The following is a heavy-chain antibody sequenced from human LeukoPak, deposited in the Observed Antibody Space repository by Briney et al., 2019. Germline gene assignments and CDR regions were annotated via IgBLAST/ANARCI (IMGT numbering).Heavy chain of an antibody. V-gene: IGHV3-30*04. J-gene: IGHJ1*01. D-gene: IGHD6-19*01. CDR3: ARDGKGSGVYFQR. Sequence: GGSLRLSCAASGFTFSSYAMHWVRQAPGKGLGWVAVISYDGSNKYYADSVKGRFTISRDNSKNTLYLQMNSLRAEDTAVYYCARDGKGSGVYFQRWGQGTLVTVSS. CDR2: ISYDGSNK. CDR1: GFTFSSYA.